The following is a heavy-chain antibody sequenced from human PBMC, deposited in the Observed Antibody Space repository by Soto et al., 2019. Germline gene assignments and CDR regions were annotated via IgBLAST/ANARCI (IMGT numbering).Heavy chain of an antibody. CDR2: IYPGDSDT. D-gene: IGHD5-12*01. CDR3: ASKEMAKKNVDVFDI. V-gene: IGHV5-51*01. CDR1: GYSFTSYW. Sequence: PGESLKIACKGSGYSFTSYWIGWVRQMPGKGLEWMGIIYPGDSDTRYSPSFQGQFTISVDKSISTAYLQWSSLKASDTALYYCASKEMAKKNVDVFDIGGKGTMVTVSS. J-gene: IGHJ3*02.